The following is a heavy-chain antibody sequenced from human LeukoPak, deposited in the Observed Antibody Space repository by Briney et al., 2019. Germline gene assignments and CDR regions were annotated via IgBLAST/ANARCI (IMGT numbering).Heavy chain of an antibody. J-gene: IGHJ4*02. D-gene: IGHD2-8*01. Sequence: GGSLRLSCAASGFTFSRYWISWVRQAPGKGLEWVANIKQDGSEKYYVDSVKGRFIISRDNAKNSLYLQMNSLRGEDTAVYYCARVSCTNGVCYGFDYWGQGTLVTVSS. CDR2: IKQDGSEK. CDR1: GFTFSRYW. V-gene: IGHV3-7*01. CDR3: ARVSCTNGVCYGFDY.